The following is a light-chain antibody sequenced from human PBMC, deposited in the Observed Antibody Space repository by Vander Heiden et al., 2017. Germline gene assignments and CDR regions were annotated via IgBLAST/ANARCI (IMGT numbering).Light chain of an antibody. Sequence: QSVLTQPPSVSAAPGQRVTISCSGSSSNIGNNYVSWYQQLPGPAPKLLIYDHNERPPGIPDRFSGSKSGTSATLGITGLQTGDEADYYCGTWDSSLSAGVFGGGTKLTVL. J-gene: IGLJ3*02. CDR2: DHN. V-gene: IGLV1-51*01. CDR3: GTWDSSLSAGV. CDR1: SSNIGNNY.